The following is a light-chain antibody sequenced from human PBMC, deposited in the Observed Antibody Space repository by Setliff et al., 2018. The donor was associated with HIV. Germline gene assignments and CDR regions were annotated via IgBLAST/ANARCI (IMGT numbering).Light chain of an antibody. Sequence: SYELTQPPSVSVAPGKTARITCGGNNSGSKSVHWYQQKPGQAPVLVIYYDSDRPSGIPERFSGSNSGNTATLTISRVEAGDEADYYCQVWDSSSDHPYVFGTGTKV. V-gene: IGLV3-21*04. CDR2: YDS. J-gene: IGLJ1*01. CDR3: QVWDSSSDHPYV. CDR1: NSGSKS.